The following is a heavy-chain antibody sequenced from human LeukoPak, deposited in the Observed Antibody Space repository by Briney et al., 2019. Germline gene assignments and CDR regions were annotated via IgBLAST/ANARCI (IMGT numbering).Heavy chain of an antibody. D-gene: IGHD2-2*01. CDR2: ISGSGGTT. V-gene: IGHV3-23*01. CDR1: GFTFSSYA. J-gene: IGHJ4*02. Sequence: GGSLSLSCTASGFTFSSYAMSWVRQAPGKGLEWVSVISGSGGTTYYEDSVTGRFFISRDNSKNTLCLQINSLRAEDTGLYYCAKLSSISCYGSNDYWGQGALVSVSS. CDR3: AKLSSISCYGSNDY.